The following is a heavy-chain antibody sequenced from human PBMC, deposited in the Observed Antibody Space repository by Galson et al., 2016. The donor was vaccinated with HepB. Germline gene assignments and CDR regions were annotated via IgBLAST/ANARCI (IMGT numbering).Heavy chain of an antibody. V-gene: IGHV3-23*01. CDR1: GFIFNNYA. D-gene: IGHD3-22*01. CDR3: ARLEESTMNSFDY. Sequence: SLRLSCAASGFIFNNYAMTWVRQAPGKGLEWVSTISASGGSTYYPDSVRGRFTISRDTSKNTLYLQMNSLRAEDTAVYFCARLEESTMNSFDYWGQGTLVTVSS. CDR2: ISASGGST. J-gene: IGHJ4*02.